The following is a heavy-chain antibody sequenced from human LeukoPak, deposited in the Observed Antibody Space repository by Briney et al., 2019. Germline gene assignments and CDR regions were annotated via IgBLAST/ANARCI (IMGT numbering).Heavy chain of an antibody. Sequence: VASVKVSCTASGYTFTGYYMHWVRQAPGQGLEWMGRINPNSGGTNYAQKFQGRVTMTRDTSISTAYMELSRLRSDDTAVYYCAREIGDDSSGYYFFDYWGQGTLVTVSS. J-gene: IGHJ4*02. V-gene: IGHV1-2*06. CDR2: INPNSGGT. CDR1: GYTFTGYY. D-gene: IGHD3-22*01. CDR3: AREIGDDSSGYYFFDY.